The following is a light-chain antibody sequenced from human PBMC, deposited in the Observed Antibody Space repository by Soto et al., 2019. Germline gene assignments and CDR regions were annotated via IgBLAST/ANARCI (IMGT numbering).Light chain of an antibody. Sequence: QSALTQPASVSGSPGQSITISCTGTSSDVGTYKYVSWYQQLPGKAPKLMIYEVSNRPSGVSNRFSGSKSGNTASLTISELQAEDEADYYCSSYTSRSTTVFGGGTKVTLL. CDR2: EVS. CDR1: SSDVGTYKY. CDR3: SSYTSRSTTV. V-gene: IGLV2-14*01. J-gene: IGLJ2*01.